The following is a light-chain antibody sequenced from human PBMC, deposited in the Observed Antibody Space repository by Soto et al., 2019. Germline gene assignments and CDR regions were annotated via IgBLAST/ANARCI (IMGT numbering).Light chain of an antibody. V-gene: IGKV3-15*01. J-gene: IGKJ2*01. Sequence: EIVMTQSLATLSVSPGERATLSCRASQSVSSNLAWYQQKPGQAPSLLIYGVSARATGIPARFSGSGSGTEFTLTISSLQSEDFAVYYCQHYNNWPFTFGQGTKLEIK. CDR3: QHYNNWPFT. CDR2: GVS. CDR1: QSVSSN.